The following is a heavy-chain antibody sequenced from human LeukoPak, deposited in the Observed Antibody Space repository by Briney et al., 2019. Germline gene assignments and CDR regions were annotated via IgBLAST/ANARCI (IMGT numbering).Heavy chain of an antibody. Sequence: LSQTLSLTCAISGDSVSSNSAAWNWIRQSPSRGLEWLGRTYYRSKWYNDYAVSVKSRITINPDTSKNQFSLQLNSVTPEDTAVYYCARSSDYYDSSGHGDYWGQGTLVTVSS. J-gene: IGHJ4*02. D-gene: IGHD3-22*01. CDR3: ARSSDYYDSSGHGDY. V-gene: IGHV6-1*01. CDR1: GDSVSSNSAA. CDR2: TYYRSKWYN.